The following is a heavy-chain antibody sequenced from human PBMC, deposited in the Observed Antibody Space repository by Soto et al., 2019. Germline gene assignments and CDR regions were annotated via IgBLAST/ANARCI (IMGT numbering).Heavy chain of an antibody. CDR1: GYTFTGYY. CDR2: INHHSGGT. D-gene: IGHD3-10*01. CDR3: ARDSINMVRGYLFDY. Sequence: QVQLVQSGAEVKKPGASVKVSCKASGYTFTGYYMHWVRQAPGQGLEWMGWINHHSGGTNYAQKCQCRVIMTRATSISTAYMGLSRLRSDDTAVYYCARDSINMVRGYLFDYWGQGTLVTVSS. V-gene: IGHV1-2*02. J-gene: IGHJ4*02.